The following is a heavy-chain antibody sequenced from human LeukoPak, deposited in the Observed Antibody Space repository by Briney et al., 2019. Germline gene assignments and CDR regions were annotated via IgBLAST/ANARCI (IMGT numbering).Heavy chain of an antibody. CDR1: VFTFSSYW. J-gene: IGHJ4*02. Sequence: GGSLRLSCAASVFTFSSYWMSWVRQAPGKGLEWVAKIKQDGSEKYYVDSVKGRFTISRDNAKNSLYLQVNSLRAEDPAVYYCARNQRRLDYWGQGTLVTVSS. CDR2: IKQDGSEK. V-gene: IGHV3-7*01. CDR3: ARNQRRLDY. D-gene: IGHD1-14*01.